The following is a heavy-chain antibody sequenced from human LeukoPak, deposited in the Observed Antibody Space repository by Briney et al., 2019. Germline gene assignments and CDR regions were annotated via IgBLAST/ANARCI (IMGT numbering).Heavy chain of an antibody. CDR2: INHSGST. Sequence: SETLSLTCAVYGGSFSGYYWSWIRQPPGKGLERIGEINHSGSTNYNPSLKSRVAISVDTSKNQFSLKLSSVTAADTAVYYCARGQQLVLQKRYYYYYYMDVWGKGTTVTVSS. V-gene: IGHV4-34*01. J-gene: IGHJ6*03. CDR1: GGSFSGYY. D-gene: IGHD6-13*01. CDR3: ARGQQLVLQKRYYYYYYMDV.